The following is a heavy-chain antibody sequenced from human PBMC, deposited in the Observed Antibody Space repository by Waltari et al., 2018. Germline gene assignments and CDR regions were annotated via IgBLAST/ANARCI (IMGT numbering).Heavy chain of an antibody. CDR2: IRYDGNNK. Sequence: VHLEEFGGGVVEPGASLTISCDASGVTLTTFCMHWVRQAPGKGLQWVTFIRYDGNNKFYADSVKGRFSISRDNSKSTLYLHMNSLRPDDTAIYYCVKDGDSFVPGYDAFDVWGQGTMVTVSS. J-gene: IGHJ3*01. CDR1: GVTLTTFC. CDR3: VKDGDSFVPGYDAFDV. D-gene: IGHD4-17*01. V-gene: IGHV3-30*02.